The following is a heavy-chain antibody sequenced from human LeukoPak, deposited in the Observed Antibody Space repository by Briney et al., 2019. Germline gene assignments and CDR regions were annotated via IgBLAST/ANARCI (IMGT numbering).Heavy chain of an antibody. CDR3: ARGRDEIAATYYFDY. CDR2: IYYSGST. V-gene: IGHV4-59*01. CDR1: GESISGFY. D-gene: IGHD6-25*01. Sequence: PSETLSLTCTVSGESISGFYWNWIRQPPGKGLEWIGYIYYSGSTNYNPSLKSRVTISIDTSKNQFSLKLSSVTAADTAVYYCARGRDEIAATYYFDYWGQGTLVTVSS. J-gene: IGHJ4*02.